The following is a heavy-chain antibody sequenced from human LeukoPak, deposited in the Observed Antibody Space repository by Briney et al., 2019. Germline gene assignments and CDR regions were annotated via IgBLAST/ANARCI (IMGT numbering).Heavy chain of an antibody. CDR1: GGSFSGYY. V-gene: IGHV4-34*01. CDR3: ARFMGIAAAATQAFDY. CDR2: INHSGST. Sequence: SETLSLTCAVYGGSFSGYYWSWIRQPPGKGLEWIWEINHSGSTNYNPSLKSRVTISVDTSKNQFSLKLSSVTAADTAVYYCARFMGIAAAATQAFDYWGQGTLVTVSS. J-gene: IGHJ4*02. D-gene: IGHD6-13*01.